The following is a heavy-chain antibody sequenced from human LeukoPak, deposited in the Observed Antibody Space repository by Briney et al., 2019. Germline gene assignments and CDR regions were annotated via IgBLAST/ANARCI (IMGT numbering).Heavy chain of an antibody. CDR2: IDRDGRVQ. CDR1: GFTTHYW. V-gene: IGHV3-7*01. D-gene: IGHD2/OR15-2a*01. CDR3: TGGSDKVLSGEYYYYMDV. J-gene: IGHJ6*03. Sequence: GGALRLFCTASGFTTHYWLNWGRRCPGEGLEGVAKIDRDGRVQDDVDSVEGRFTISTDSAKNSLALQMHSLRAEDTAVYYCTGGSDKVLSGEYYYYMDVWGTGTTVTVSS.